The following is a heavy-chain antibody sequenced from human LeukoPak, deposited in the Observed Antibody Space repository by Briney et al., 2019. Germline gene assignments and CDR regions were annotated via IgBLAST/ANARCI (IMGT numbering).Heavy chain of an antibody. D-gene: IGHD4-17*01. CDR3: ARDVYGDYGSTEYFQH. Sequence: GGSLRLSCAASGFTFSSYSMNWVRQAPGKGLEWVSSISSSSSYIYYADSAKGRFIISRDNAKNSLYLQMNSLRAEDTAVYYCARDVYGDYGSTEYFQHWGQGTLVTVSS. CDR2: ISSSSSYI. CDR1: GFTFSSYS. V-gene: IGHV3-21*03. J-gene: IGHJ1*01.